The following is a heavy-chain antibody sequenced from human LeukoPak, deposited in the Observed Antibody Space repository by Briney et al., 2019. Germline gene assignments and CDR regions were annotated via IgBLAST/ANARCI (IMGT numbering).Heavy chain of an antibody. CDR3: ARAYSRSSVVGY. CDR2: IYYSGST. J-gene: IGHJ4*02. CDR1: RGSISSGDYY. D-gene: IGHD6-6*01. V-gene: IGHV4-30-4*01. Sequence: SETLSLTCTVSRGSISSGDYYWGWIRQPPGKGLEWIGYIYYSGSTYYNPSLKSRVTISVDTSKNQFSLKLSSVTAADTAVYYCARAYSRSSVVGYWGQGTLVTVSS.